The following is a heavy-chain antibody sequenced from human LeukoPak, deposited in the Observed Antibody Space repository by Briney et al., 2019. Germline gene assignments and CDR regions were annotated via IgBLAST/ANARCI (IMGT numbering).Heavy chain of an antibody. CDR2: ISTNNGNT. J-gene: IGHJ3*02. CDR1: GYTFDTSS. D-gene: IGHD1-1*01. V-gene: IGHV1-18*01. Sequence: ASVKVSCKSFGYTFDTSSISWVRQAPGQRLEWMGWISTNNGNTHYAQGVQGRVTMTTETSRSTAYMELRSLRSDDTAVYYCTRVRNSNNWWGAFDIWGQGTMVTVSS. CDR3: TRVRNSNNWWGAFDI.